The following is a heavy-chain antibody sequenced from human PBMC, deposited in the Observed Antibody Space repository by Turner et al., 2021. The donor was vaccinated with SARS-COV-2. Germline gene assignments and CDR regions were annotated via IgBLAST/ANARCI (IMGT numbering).Heavy chain of an antibody. CDR3: AREGQWLYKFDY. CDR1: GGSINSYY. Sequence: QVQLQESAPGRVKPSETLSLTCTVPGGSINSYYWSWIRQPAGKGLEWIGRIYTSGSTNYSPSLKSRVTMSVDTSKKQFSLKLSAVTAAETAVYYCAREGQWLYKFDYWGQGTLVTVSS. D-gene: IGHD6-19*01. V-gene: IGHV4-4*07. CDR2: IYTSGST. J-gene: IGHJ4*02.